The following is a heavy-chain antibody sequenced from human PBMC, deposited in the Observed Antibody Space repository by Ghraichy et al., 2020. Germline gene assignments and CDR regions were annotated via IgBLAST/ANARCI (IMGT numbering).Heavy chain of an antibody. CDR1: GFTFTSGA. CDR2: TVVGSGDT. Sequence: SVKVSCKSSGFTFTSGAVQWVRQARGERLEWLGWTVVGSGDTNFAQKFQDRVTIFRDMSTSTVYMELRSLRSEDTAVYYCGAMVPPYYSGMDVWGQGTTVIVSS. D-gene: IGHD4-23*01. V-gene: IGHV1-58*01. CDR3: GAMVPPYYSGMDV. J-gene: IGHJ6*02.